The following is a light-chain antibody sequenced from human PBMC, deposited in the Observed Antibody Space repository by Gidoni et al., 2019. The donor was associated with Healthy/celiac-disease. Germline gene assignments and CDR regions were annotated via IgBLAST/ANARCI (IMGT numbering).Light chain of an antibody. CDR1: QGISSY. CDR2: AAY. Sequence: IQLTHSHSFLSASVGDRVTINCRASQGISSYLAWYQQKPGKAPKLLIYAAYTFQSGVPSSFSGSGSGTELTFTISSLQPEDFETYCCQQRNSYPPVTFGGGTKVEIK. CDR3: QQRNSYPPVT. J-gene: IGKJ4*01. V-gene: IGKV1-9*01.